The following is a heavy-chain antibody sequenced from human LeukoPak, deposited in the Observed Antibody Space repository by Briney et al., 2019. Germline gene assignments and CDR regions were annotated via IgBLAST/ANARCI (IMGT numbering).Heavy chain of an antibody. Sequence: GGSLRLSCAASGLTFSSYSMNWVRQAPGKELEWVSSISSSSSYINYADSVKGRFTISRDNAKNSLYLQMNSLRAEDTAVYYCARITMVGGVIKREIDFWGQGTLVTVSS. CDR2: ISSSSSYI. J-gene: IGHJ4*02. V-gene: IGHV3-21*01. CDR1: GLTFSSYS. CDR3: ARITMVGGVIKREIDF. D-gene: IGHD3-10*01.